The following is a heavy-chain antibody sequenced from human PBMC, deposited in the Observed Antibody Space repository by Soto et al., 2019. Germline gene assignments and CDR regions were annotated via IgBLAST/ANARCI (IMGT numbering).Heavy chain of an antibody. D-gene: IGHD4-17*01. CDR2: IIPIFGTA. CDR3: ASYYGDYTLHYYYYGMDV. CDR1: GGTFSSYA. V-gene: IGHV1-69*12. J-gene: IGHJ6*02. Sequence: QVQLVQSGAEVKKPGSSVKVSCKASGGTFSSYAISWVRQAPGQGLEWMGGIIPIFGTANYAQKFQGRVTITADESTSTAYMELSSLRSEDTAVYYCASYYGDYTLHYYYYGMDVWGQGTTVTVSS.